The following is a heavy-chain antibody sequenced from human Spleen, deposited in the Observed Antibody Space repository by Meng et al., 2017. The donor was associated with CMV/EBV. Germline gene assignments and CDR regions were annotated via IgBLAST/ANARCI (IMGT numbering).Heavy chain of an antibody. Sequence: CAASGFTFSSYAMYWVRQAPGKGLEWVAVISHDASNKYYADSVKGRFTISRDNSQNTLQMNGLRAEDTAVYYCARALTYYDTSGPLGYWGQGTLVTVSS. D-gene: IGHD3-22*01. CDR1: GFTFSSYA. V-gene: IGHV3-30*04. CDR3: ARALTYYDTSGPLGY. CDR2: ISHDASNK. J-gene: IGHJ4*02.